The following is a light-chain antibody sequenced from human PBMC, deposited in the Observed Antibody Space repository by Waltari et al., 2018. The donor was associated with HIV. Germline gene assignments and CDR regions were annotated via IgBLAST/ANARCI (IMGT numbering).Light chain of an antibody. CDR1: SSDAGGYNF. J-gene: IGLJ3*02. V-gene: IGLV2-8*01. CDR3: SSYAGSSTLM. CDR2: DAT. Sequence: QSALTQPPSASGSPGQSVTISCTGTSSDAGGYNFVSWYQQHPGKAPKLMIFDATKRPSGVPDRFSGSKSGNTASLTVSGLQAEDEADYYCSSYAGSSTLMFGGGTKLTVL.